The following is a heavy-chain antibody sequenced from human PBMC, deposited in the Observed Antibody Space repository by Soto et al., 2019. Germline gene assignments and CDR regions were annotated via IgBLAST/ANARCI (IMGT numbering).Heavy chain of an antibody. J-gene: IGHJ6*02. Sequence: ASVKVSCKASGYTFTGYSMHCMRQAPGQGPEWMGWINPNSGGTNYAQKFQGRVTMTRDTSISTAYMELSMLRSDDTAVYYCARAGGYCSCGSCFSLYYYGMDVWGQGTTVTVSS. V-gene: IGHV1-2*02. CDR1: GYTFTGYS. D-gene: IGHD2-15*01. CDR3: ARAGGYCSCGSCFSLYYYGMDV. CDR2: INPNSGGT.